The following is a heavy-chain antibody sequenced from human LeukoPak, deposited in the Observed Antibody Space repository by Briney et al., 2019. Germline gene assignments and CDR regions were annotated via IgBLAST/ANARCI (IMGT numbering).Heavy chain of an antibody. CDR3: ARVGRFSGTYPLFDI. J-gene: IGHJ3*02. CDR1: GYIFTSYG. CDR2: ISAYNGDT. D-gene: IGHD1-26*01. Sequence: GASVKVSCKASGYIFTSYGINWARQAPGQGLEWMGWISAYNGDTKYPQKVQGRVTMTTDTSTSTAYMELRSLRSDDTAVYYCARVGRFSGTYPLFDIWGQGTMVTVSS. V-gene: IGHV1-18*01.